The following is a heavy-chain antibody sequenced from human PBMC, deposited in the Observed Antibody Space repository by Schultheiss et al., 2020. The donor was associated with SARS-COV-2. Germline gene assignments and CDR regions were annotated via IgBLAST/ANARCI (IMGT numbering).Heavy chain of an antibody. CDR1: GASIGNYY. V-gene: IGHV4-59*01. J-gene: IGHJ4*02. Sequence: SETLSLTCTVSGASIGNYYWSWIRQPPGKGLEWIGYIHYSGSTNYNPSHKSRVTISVDTSKNQFSLKLSSVTAADTAVYYCARDQAGSLDYWGQGTLVTVSS. CDR3: ARDQAGSLDY. CDR2: IHYSGST. D-gene: IGHD3-10*01.